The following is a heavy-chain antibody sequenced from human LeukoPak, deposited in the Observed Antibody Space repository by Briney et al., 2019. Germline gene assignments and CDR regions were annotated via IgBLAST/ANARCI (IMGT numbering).Heavy chain of an antibody. D-gene: IGHD6-13*01. V-gene: IGHV3-7*03. CDR2: IKADGSEK. J-gene: IGHJ4*02. CDR1: GFTFTNYW. CDR3: AKGGDSSSWYYFDY. Sequence: GGSLRLSCAASGFTFTNYWMSWVRQAPGKGLERVANIKADGSEKFYVDSVKGRFTISRDNAKNSLYLQMNSLRAEDMALYYCAKGGDSSSWYYFDYWGQGTLVTVSS.